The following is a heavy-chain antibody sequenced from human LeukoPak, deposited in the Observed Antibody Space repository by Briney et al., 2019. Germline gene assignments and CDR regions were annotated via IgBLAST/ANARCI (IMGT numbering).Heavy chain of an antibody. CDR1: GFTFSSYA. V-gene: IGHV3-23*01. CDR2: ISGSGGST. D-gene: IGHD1-26*01. Sequence: PGGSLRLSCAASGFTFSSYAMSWVRQAPGKGLEWVSAISGSGGSTYYADSVKGRFTISRDNSKNTLYLQMNSLRAEDTAVYYCARDQINSSGNKPPFDYWGRGTLVTVSS. CDR3: ARDQINSSGNKPPFDY. J-gene: IGHJ4*02.